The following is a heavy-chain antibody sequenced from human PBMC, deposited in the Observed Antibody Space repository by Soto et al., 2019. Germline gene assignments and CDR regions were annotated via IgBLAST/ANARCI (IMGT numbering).Heavy chain of an antibody. V-gene: IGHV6-1*01. J-gene: IGHJ6*02. CDR3: ARGKIAAAGNSYGMDV. Sequence: QALSLTSAISGDSVSSNSAACNLIRHSPSRGLEWLGRTYYRSKWYNDYAVSVKSRITINPDTSKNQFSLQLNSVTPEDTAVYYCARGKIAAAGNSYGMDVWGQGTTVTVSS. CDR1: GDSVSSNSAA. CDR2: TYYRSKWYN. D-gene: IGHD6-13*01.